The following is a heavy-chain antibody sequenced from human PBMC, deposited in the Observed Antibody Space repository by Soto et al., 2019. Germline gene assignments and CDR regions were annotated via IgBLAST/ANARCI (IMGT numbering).Heavy chain of an antibody. V-gene: IGHV1-18*01. CDR1: GYTFTSYH. D-gene: IGHD6-13*01. CDR2: ISAYNTNT. CDR3: VKGYSTSWYVEFDY. J-gene: IGHJ4*02. Sequence: ASVKVSCKTSGYTFTSYHISWVRQAPGQGLEWMGWISAYNTNTNYAQKFQGRVTMTTDTLTSTAYMELSSLRPEDTAVYYCVKGYSTSWYVEFDYWGQGTLVTV.